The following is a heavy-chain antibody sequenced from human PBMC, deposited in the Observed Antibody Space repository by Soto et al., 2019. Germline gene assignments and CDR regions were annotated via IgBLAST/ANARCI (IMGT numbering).Heavy chain of an antibody. CDR3: ASYDSSGYYWVY. CDR1: GGSLSGYY. J-gene: IGHJ4*02. CDR2: ISYSGST. Sequence: PSETLSLTCAVYGGSLSGYYWSWIRQHPGKGLEWIGYISYSGSTYYNPSLKSRVTISDDTSKNQFSLKLSSVTAADTAVYYCASYDSSGYYWVYWGQGTLVTVSS. D-gene: IGHD3-22*01. V-gene: IGHV4-31*11.